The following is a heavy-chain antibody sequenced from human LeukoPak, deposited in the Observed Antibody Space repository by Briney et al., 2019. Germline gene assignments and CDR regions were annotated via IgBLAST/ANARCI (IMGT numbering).Heavy chain of an antibody. D-gene: IGHD5-18*01. Sequence: SETLSLTCAVYVGSFSGYYWSWIRQPPGKGLEWIGDIKHSGSTKYKSSLKSRVTISVDTSKNQFSLKLSSVTAADTAVYYCARVLTDTVWDYYYYYMDVWGKGTTVTVSS. CDR3: ARVLTDTVWDYYYYYMDV. CDR1: VGSFSGYY. V-gene: IGHV4-34*01. J-gene: IGHJ6*03. CDR2: IKHSGST.